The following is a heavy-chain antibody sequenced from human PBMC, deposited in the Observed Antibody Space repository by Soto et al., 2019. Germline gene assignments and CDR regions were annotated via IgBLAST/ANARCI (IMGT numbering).Heavy chain of an antibody. V-gene: IGHV3-11*01. J-gene: IGHJ6*02. CDR2: ISFSGDVT. Sequence: QEQLVESGGGLVKPGGSLRLSCVASGFSFSDNYMSWIRQAPGKGLEWVSYISFSGDVTRYSDSVEGRFTVSRDNAKKSLYVQMNSLRVEDTAVYYCARENGHPGHNYAMDVWGQGTTVTVSS. CDR3: ARENGHPGHNYAMDV. D-gene: IGHD2-8*01. CDR1: GFSFSDNY.